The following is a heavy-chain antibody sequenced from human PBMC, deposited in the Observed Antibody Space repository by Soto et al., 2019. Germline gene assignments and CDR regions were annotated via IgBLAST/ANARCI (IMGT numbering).Heavy chain of an antibody. CDR2: IYYSGST. CDR3: ARLKLGRSDYIWGSYRSAYYFDY. Sequence: SETLSLTCTVSGGSISSYYWSWIRQPPGKGLEWIGYIYYSGSTNYNPSLKSRVTISVDTSKNQFSLKLSSVPAADTAVYYCARLKLGRSDYIWGSYRSAYYFDYWGQGTLVTVSS. J-gene: IGHJ4*02. CDR1: GGSISSYY. V-gene: IGHV4-59*08. D-gene: IGHD3-16*02.